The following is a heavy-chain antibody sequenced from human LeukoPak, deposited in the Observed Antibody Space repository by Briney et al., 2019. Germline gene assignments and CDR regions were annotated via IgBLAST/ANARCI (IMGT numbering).Heavy chain of an antibody. V-gene: IGHV3-15*01. CDR1: GVTFSNAW. CDR2: IKSKTDGATT. D-gene: IGHD2-2*01. J-gene: IGHJ3*02. CDR3: TTDVQPSGADDACDI. Sequence: GGALRLSCAASGVTFSNAWMSWVRQAPGKGLEWVGRIKSKTDGATTDCAAPVKGRFTISRDDSKNTLYLQMNSLKTEDTAVYYCTTDVQPSGADDACDIWGQGTMVTVSS.